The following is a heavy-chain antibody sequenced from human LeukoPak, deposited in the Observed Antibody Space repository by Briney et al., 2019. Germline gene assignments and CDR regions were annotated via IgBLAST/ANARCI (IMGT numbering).Heavy chain of an antibody. Sequence: GGSLRLSCTASGFTFSSYAMSWVRQAPGKGLEWVSSISGSSGMIDYADSVKGRFIISRDNSKNAQYLQMTSLRPEDSAVYYCAKGRQLLDPWGQGTLVTVSS. CDR2: ISGSSGMI. J-gene: IGHJ5*02. D-gene: IGHD5-24*01. CDR3: AKGRQLLDP. CDR1: GFTFSSYA. V-gene: IGHV3-23*01.